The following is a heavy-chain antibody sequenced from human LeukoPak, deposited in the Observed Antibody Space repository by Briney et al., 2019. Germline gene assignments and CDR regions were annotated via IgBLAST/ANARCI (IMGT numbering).Heavy chain of an antibody. CDR1: GGSISSGGYS. CDR2: IYHSGST. CDR3: ARHGRNPRDYYFDISAKNTWFDP. V-gene: IGHV4-30-2*01. D-gene: IGHD3-22*01. Sequence: SETLSLTCAVSGGSISSGGYSWSWIRQPPGKGLEWIGYIYHSGSTYYNPSLKSRVTISVDRSKNQFSLKLSSVTAADTAVYYCARHGRNPRDYYFDISAKNTWFDPWGQGTLVTVSS. J-gene: IGHJ5*02.